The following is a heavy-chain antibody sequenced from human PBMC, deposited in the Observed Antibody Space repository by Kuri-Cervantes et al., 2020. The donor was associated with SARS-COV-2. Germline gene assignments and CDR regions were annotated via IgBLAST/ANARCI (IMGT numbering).Heavy chain of an antibody. V-gene: IGHV3-23*01. CDR3: AKDSIAARPYYFDY. CDR2: IRGSGGSI. Sequence: GGSLRLSCAASEFIFSNYVMSWVRQAPGKGLEWVSTIRGSGGSIYYADSVKGRFTISRDNSKNTLYLQMNSLRAEDTAVYYCAKDSIAARPYYFDYWGQGTLVTVSS. J-gene: IGHJ4*02. D-gene: IGHD6-6*01. CDR1: EFIFSNYV.